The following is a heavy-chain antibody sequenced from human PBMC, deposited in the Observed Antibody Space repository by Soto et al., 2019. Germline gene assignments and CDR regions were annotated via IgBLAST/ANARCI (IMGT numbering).Heavy chain of an antibody. CDR1: GGTFSSYT. Sequence: QVQLVQSGAEVKKPGSSVKVSCKASGGTFSSYTISWVRQAPGQGLEWMGRIIPILGIPNYAQKFQGRVTITADKSTGTAYMGLRSLRSEDTAVYYCARFRGSYGMDVWGQGTTVTVSS. CDR2: IIPILGIP. V-gene: IGHV1-69*02. D-gene: IGHD3-10*01. CDR3: ARFRGSYGMDV. J-gene: IGHJ6*02.